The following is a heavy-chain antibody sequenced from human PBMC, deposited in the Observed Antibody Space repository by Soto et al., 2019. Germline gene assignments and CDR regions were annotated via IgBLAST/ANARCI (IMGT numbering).Heavy chain of an antibody. Sequence: SETLSLTCTVSGGSISSSSYYLGWIRQPPGKGLEWIWSISYTGSTYYNPSLKSRVTISVDTSKNQFSLKLSSVTAADTAVYYCASSVAGNLLYGMDVWGQGTTVT. V-gene: IGHV4-39*01. CDR2: ISYTGST. D-gene: IGHD6-19*01. CDR1: GGSISSSSYY. J-gene: IGHJ6*02. CDR3: ASSVAGNLLYGMDV.